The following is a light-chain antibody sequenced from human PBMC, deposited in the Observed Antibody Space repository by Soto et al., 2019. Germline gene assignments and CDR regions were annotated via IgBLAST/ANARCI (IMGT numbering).Light chain of an antibody. Sequence: DIQLTQSPSFLSASVGDRVTITCRASQGISSDLAWYQQEPGKAPKPLIYAASTLQSGVPSRFSGSGSGTEFTLTISSLQPEDFATYYCQQLKSYPVTFGGGTKVEIK. CDR3: QQLKSYPVT. CDR1: QGISSD. CDR2: AAS. J-gene: IGKJ4*01. V-gene: IGKV1-9*01.